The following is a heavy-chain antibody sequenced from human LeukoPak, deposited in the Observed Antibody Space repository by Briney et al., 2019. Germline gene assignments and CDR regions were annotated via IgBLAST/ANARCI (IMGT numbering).Heavy chain of an antibody. CDR2: VNYGGST. CDR1: GGSFRDYH. D-gene: IGHD2-2*01. V-gene: IGHV4-59*08. CDR3: ANYALGYRGRGY. Sequence: SETLSLTCTVSGGSFRDYHWSWIRQPPGKGLEYIGHVNYGGSTSYTPSLNSRVAISLDTSKKLFSLKLSSVTAADTAVYYCANYALGYRGRGYWGQGTLVTVSS. J-gene: IGHJ4*02.